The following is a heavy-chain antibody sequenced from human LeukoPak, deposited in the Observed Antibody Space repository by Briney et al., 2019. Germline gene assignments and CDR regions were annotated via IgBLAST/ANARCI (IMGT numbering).Heavy chain of an antibody. J-gene: IGHJ2*01. CDR3: ARDPQQGYDYVWGSYRLGYFDL. D-gene: IGHD3-16*02. CDR1: GFTFSNYW. Sequence: GGSLRLSCAASGFTFSNYWMHWVRQAPGKGLVWVSRINRDGSNTVYADSVKGRFTISRDNAKNTLYLQMNSLRAEDTAVYYCARDPQQGYDYVWGSYRLGYFDLWAVAPWSLSPQ. V-gene: IGHV3-74*01. CDR2: INRDGSNT.